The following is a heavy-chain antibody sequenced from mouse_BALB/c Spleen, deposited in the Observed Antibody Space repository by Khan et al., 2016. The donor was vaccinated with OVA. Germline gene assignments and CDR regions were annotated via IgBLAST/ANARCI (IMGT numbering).Heavy chain of an antibody. CDR1: GYTFTSYT. Sequence: QVQLQQSGAELARPGASVKMSCKASGYTFTSYTMHWVKQRPGQGLEWIGYINPRSGYTDYNQRFKDKATLTADKSSSTAYMQLSSLTTEDSAVXYCSRRTRGYALDYWGLGTSVTVS. CDR3: SRRTRGYALDY. CDR2: INPRSGYT. V-gene: IGHV1-4*01. J-gene: IGHJ4*01.